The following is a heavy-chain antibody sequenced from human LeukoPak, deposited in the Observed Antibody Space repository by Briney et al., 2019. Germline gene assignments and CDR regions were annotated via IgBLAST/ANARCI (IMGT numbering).Heavy chain of an antibody. V-gene: IGHV1-2*02. D-gene: IGHD2-2*01. CDR3: ARDDCSSVSCPFFKY. CDR2: TNPHSGAT. Sequence: ASVKVSCKASGYTFTGYSIHWVRQAPGQGLEWMGWTNPHSGATNYAQEFQGRVTMTGDTSITTAYMELSSLTSDDTAVYYCARDDCSSVSCPFFKYWGQGTLVTVSS. J-gene: IGHJ4*02. CDR1: GYTFTGYS.